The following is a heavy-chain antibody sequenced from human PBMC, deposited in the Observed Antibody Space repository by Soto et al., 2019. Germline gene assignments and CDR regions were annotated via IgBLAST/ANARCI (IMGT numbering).Heavy chain of an antibody. J-gene: IGHJ5*02. Sequence: GESLKISCKGSGYSFTSYWIGWVRQMPGKGLEWMGIIYPGDSDTRYSPSFQGQVTISADKSISTAYLQWSSLKASDTAMYYCERHPKSRLSKYYYYSSYYQTNNWFDPWGQGTLVTVSS. CDR1: GYSFTSYW. CDR3: ERHPKSRLSKYYYYSSYYQTNNWFDP. D-gene: IGHD3-22*01. CDR2: IYPGDSDT. V-gene: IGHV5-51*01.